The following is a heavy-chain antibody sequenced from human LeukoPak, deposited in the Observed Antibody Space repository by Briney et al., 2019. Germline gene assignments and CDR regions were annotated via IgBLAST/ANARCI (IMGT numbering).Heavy chain of an antibody. CDR1: GGSISSSSYY. J-gene: IGHJ2*01. V-gene: IGHV4-39*01. CDR2: IYYSGST. Sequence: SETLSLTCTVSGGSISSSSYYWGWIRQPPGKGLEWNGSIYYSGSTYYNPSLKSRVTISVDTSKNQFSLKLSSVTAADTAVYYCASPPPVGPWYFDLWGRGTLVTVSS. CDR3: ASPPPVGPWYFDL.